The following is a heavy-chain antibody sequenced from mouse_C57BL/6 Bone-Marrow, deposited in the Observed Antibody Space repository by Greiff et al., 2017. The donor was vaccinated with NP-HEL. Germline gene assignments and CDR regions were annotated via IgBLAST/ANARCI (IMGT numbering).Heavy chain of an antibody. CDR1: EYEFPSHD. CDR3: ARQGYYGSRGPYFDV. Sequence: EVQGVESGGGLVQPGESLKLSCESNEYEFPSHDMSWVRKTPEKRLELVAAINSDGGSTYYPDTMERRFIISRDNTKKTLYLQMSSLRSEDTALYYCARQGYYGSRGPYFDVWGTGTTVTVSS. V-gene: IGHV5-2*01. J-gene: IGHJ1*03. D-gene: IGHD1-1*01. CDR2: INSDGGST.